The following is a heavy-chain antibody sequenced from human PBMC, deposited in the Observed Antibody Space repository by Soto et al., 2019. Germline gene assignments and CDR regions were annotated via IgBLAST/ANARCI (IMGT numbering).Heavy chain of an antibody. J-gene: IGHJ5*02. CDR1: GGSISRSSDY. Sequence: SETLSLTCTVSGGSISRSSDYWGWIRQPPGKGLEWIASIYYSGITYYNPSLKSRVTMSVDTSKNQFSLKLRSVTAADTAVYYCARQVRHIVVVTAILGWFDPWGQGTLVTVSS. CDR2: IYYSGIT. D-gene: IGHD2-21*02. CDR3: ARQVRHIVVVTAILGWFDP. V-gene: IGHV4-39*01.